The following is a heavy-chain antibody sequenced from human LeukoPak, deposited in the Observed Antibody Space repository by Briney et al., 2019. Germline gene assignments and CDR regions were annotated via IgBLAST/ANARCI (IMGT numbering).Heavy chain of an antibody. V-gene: IGHV3-21*01. J-gene: IGHJ5*02. Sequence: GGSLRLSCAASGFTVSSNYMSWVRQAPGKGLEWVSSISSSSSYIYYADSVKGRFTISRDNAKNSLYLQMNSLRAEDTAVYYCARDLAPMARGVMITFEGRPNWFDPWGQGTLVTVSS. CDR2: ISSSSSYI. D-gene: IGHD3-10*01. CDR3: ARDLAPMARGVMITFEGRPNWFDP. CDR1: GFTVSSNY.